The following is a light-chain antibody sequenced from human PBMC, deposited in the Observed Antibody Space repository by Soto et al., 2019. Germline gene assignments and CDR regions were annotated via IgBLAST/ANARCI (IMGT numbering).Light chain of an antibody. Sequence: QSVLTQPPSVSAAPGQKVTISCSGSSSNIGNNYVSWYQQLPGTAPKLLIYENNKRPSGIPDRFSGFKSGTSATLGITGLQTGDEADYYCGTWDSSLSEGVFGGGTKLTVL. V-gene: IGLV1-51*02. J-gene: IGLJ3*02. CDR3: GTWDSSLSEGV. CDR2: ENN. CDR1: SSNIGNNY.